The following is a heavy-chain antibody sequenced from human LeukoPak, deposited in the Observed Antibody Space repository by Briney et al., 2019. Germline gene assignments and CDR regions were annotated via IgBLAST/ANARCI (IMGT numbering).Heavy chain of an antibody. CDR2: IYDSETT. CDR1: GASMSNHY. J-gene: IGHJ4*02. CDR3: ASRPSGSTWYGVFDY. V-gene: IGHV4-59*11. D-gene: IGHD6-13*01. Sequence: SETLSLTCTVFGASMSNHYWSWIRQPPGKGLEWIGYIYDSETTNYNPSLKSRVTMSVDTSKNQFFLNLSSVTAADTALYYCASRPSGSTWYGVFDYWSRGTLVTVSS.